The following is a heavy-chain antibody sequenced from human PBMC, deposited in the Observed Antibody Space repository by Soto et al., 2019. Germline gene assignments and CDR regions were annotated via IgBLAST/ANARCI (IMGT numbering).Heavy chain of an antibody. Sequence: QVHLVQSGAEVKQPGSSVKVSCKYSGGTFRTESINWVRQAPGQGPEWMGGILPFFGTADYAPRFQGRVTITADGDTSTAYMELRSLTSQYTAVYFCARGHECGGNSDAFDVWCQGTMVTVSS. CDR1: GGTFRTES. J-gene: IGHJ3*01. CDR3: ARGHECGGNSDAFDV. D-gene: IGHD2-21*02. CDR2: ILPFFGTA. V-gene: IGHV1-69*13.